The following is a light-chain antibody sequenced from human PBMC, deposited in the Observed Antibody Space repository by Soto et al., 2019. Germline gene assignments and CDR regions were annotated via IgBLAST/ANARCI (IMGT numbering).Light chain of an antibody. CDR1: KLGDKY. CDR2: QDS. Sequence: YELTQPPSVSVSPGQTASITCSGDKLGDKYACWYQQKPGQSPVLVIYQDSKRPSGIPERFSGSNSGNTATLTISGTQAMDEADYYCQAWDSSPLYVFGTGT. J-gene: IGLJ1*01. CDR3: QAWDSSPLYV. V-gene: IGLV3-1*01.